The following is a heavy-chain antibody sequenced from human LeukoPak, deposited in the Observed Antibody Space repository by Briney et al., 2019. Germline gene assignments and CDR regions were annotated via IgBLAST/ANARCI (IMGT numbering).Heavy chain of an antibody. CDR2: ISSSSNYI. CDR1: GFTFSSYD. V-gene: IGHV3-21*01. Sequence: PGGSLRLSCAVSGFTFSSYDMNWVRQAPGKGLEWVSSISSSSNYIHYADSVKGRFTISRDNAKNSLYLQMNSLRAEDTAVYFCARGALGAWGWWGQGTLVTVSA. CDR3: ARGALGAWGW. D-gene: IGHD6-19*01. J-gene: IGHJ4*02.